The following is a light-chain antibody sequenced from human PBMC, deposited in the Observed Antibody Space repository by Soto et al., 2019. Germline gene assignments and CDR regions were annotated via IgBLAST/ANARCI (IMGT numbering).Light chain of an antibody. J-gene: IGLJ7*01. CDR3: SSYTRTNTRV. Sequence: QSALTQPRSVSGSPGQSVTISCTGTSSDVGGYDFVSWYQQHPGKAPKLMISDVSKRPSGVPDRFSGSKSGNTASLTISGLQAEDEADYFCSSYTRTNTRVFGGGTQLTVL. CDR1: SSDVGGYDF. V-gene: IGLV2-11*01. CDR2: DVS.